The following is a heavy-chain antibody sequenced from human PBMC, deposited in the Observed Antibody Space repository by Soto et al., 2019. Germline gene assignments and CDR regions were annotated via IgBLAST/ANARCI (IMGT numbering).Heavy chain of an antibody. V-gene: IGHV3-30-3*01. J-gene: IGHJ4*02. Sequence: GGSLRLSCAASGFTFRSYAMHWVRQAPGKGLEWVAVISYDGSNKYYADSVKGRFTISRDNSKNTLYLQMNSLRAEDTAVYYCASDSADGLTIFGVVIIGGFDYWGQGTLVTVYS. CDR2: ISYDGSNK. CDR3: ASDSADGLTIFGVVIIGGFDY. CDR1: GFTFRSYA. D-gene: IGHD3-3*01.